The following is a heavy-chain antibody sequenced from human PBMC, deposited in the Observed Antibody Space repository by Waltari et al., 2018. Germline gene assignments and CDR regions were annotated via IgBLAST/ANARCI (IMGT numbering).Heavy chain of an antibody. CDR2: IHYSGSN. J-gene: IGHJ4*02. V-gene: IGHV4-39*01. Sequence: QLQLQESGPGLVKPSETLSLTCTVSGGSISSSSYYWGWIRQPPGKGREWIGSIHYSGSNYYNPSLKSRVTISVDTSKNQFSLKLSSVTAADTAVYYCAQNGFGTDYWGQGTLVTVSS. CDR3: AQNGFGTDY. D-gene: IGHD3-10*01. CDR1: GGSISSSSYY.